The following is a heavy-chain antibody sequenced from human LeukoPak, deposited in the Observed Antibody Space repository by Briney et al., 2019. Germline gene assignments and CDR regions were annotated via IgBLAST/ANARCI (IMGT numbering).Heavy chain of an antibody. V-gene: IGHV4-30-2*01. D-gene: IGHD5-12*01. Sequence: PSETLSLTCAVSGGSISSGGYSWSWIRQPPGKGLEWIGYIYHSGSTYYNPSLKSRVTISVDRSKNQFSLKLSSATAADTAVYYCARYSGYALWFDPWGQGTLVTVSS. CDR1: GGSISSGGYS. J-gene: IGHJ5*02. CDR3: ARYSGYALWFDP. CDR2: IYHSGST.